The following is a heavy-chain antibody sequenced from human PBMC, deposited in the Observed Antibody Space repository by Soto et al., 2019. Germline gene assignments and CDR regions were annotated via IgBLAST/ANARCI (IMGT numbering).Heavy chain of an antibody. CDR2: IYYSGST. CDR1: GGSVSSGSYY. V-gene: IGHV4-61*01. J-gene: IGHJ6*02. CDR3: ARTMVRGENYYGMDV. D-gene: IGHD3-10*01. Sequence: SETLSLTCTVSGGSVSSGSYYWSWIRQPPGKGLEWIGYIYYSGSTNYNPSLKSRVTISVDTSKNQFSLKLSSVTAADTAVYYCARTMVRGENYYGMDVWGQGATVTVSS.